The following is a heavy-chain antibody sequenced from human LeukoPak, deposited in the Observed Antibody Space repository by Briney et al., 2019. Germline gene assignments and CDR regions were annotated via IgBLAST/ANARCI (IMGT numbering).Heavy chain of an antibody. CDR1: GFTFSDYY. D-gene: IGHD3-22*01. CDR2: ISSSTYT. Sequence: GGSLRLSCAASGFTFSDYYMSWIRQAPGKGLEWISYISSSTYTNYADSVKGRFTISRDNAKNSMYLQMNSLRAEDTAVYYCARDQRSDSSSYTPYWNCWGQGTLVTVSS. J-gene: IGHJ4*02. CDR3: ARDQRSDSSSYTPYWNC. V-gene: IGHV3-11*05.